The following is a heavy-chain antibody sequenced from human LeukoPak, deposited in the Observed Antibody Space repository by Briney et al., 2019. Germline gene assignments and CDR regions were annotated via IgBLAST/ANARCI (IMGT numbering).Heavy chain of an antibody. Sequence: SETLSLTCTVSGGSISSSSYYWGWIRQPPGKGLEWIGSIYYSGSTYYNPSLKSRVTISVDTSKNQFSLKLSSVTAADTAVYYCARDYNDILTGCFDYWGQGTLVTVSP. CDR1: GGSISSSSYY. J-gene: IGHJ4*02. V-gene: IGHV4-39*02. D-gene: IGHD3-9*01. CDR2: IYYSGST. CDR3: ARDYNDILTGCFDY.